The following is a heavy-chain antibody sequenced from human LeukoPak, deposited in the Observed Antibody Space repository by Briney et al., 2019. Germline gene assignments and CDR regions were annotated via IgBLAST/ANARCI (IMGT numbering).Heavy chain of an antibody. V-gene: IGHV3-64D*06. D-gene: IGHD3/OR15-3a*01. CDR2: ISSNGGST. Sequence: GGSLRLSCSASGFTFSSYAMHWVRQAPGKGLEYVSAISSNGGSTYYADSVKGRFTISRDNSKNTLYLQMSSLRAGDTAVYYCVKEDWNYDYGMDVWGQGTTVTVSS. CDR3: VKEDWNYDYGMDV. J-gene: IGHJ6*02. CDR1: GFTFSSYA.